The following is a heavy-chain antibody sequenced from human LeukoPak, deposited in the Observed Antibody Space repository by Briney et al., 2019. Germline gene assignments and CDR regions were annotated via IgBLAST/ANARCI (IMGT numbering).Heavy chain of an antibody. CDR2: IYSSGST. V-gene: IGHV4-59*01. D-gene: IGHD3-10*01. CDR3: ARVGLWFGGALGY. Sequence: SETLSLTCNVSGGSIRGYYWSRIRQPPGKGLEWIGYIYSSGSTNYNPSLKSRVTMSVDTSKNQFSLKVSSVTAADTAVYYCARVGLWFGGALGYWGQGTLVTVSS. CDR1: GGSIRGYY. J-gene: IGHJ4*02.